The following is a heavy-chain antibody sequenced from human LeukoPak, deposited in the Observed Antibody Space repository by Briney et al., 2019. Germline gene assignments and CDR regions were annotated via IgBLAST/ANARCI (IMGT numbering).Heavy chain of an antibody. CDR2: INPNSGGT. CDR1: GYTFTSYY. J-gene: IGHJ5*02. CDR3: ARGMADNSGTTWFDP. D-gene: IGHD1-14*01. Sequence: ASVKVSCKASGYTFTSYYMHWVRQAPGQGLEWMGWINPNSGGTNYAQKFQGRVTMTRDTSISTAYMELSRLRSDDTAVYYCARGMADNSGTTWFDPWGQGTLVTVSS. V-gene: IGHV1-2*02.